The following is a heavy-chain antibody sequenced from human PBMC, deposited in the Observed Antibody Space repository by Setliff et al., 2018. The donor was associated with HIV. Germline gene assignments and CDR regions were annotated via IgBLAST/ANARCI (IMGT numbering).Heavy chain of an antibody. J-gene: IGHJ5*02. Sequence: SETLSLTCTVSGGSINSGDYYWSWIRQHPGKGLEWIGYIYYSGTTYYNPSLNNRVTISVDTSKNQFSLKVSSVTAADTAVYYCARRNYYDSSDYPAWGQGALVTVS. CDR3: ARRNYYDSSDYPA. CDR1: GGSINSGDYY. D-gene: IGHD3-22*01. V-gene: IGHV4-31*03. CDR2: IYYSGTT.